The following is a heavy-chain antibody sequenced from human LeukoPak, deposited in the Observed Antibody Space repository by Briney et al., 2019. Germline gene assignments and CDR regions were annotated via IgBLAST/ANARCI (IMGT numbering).Heavy chain of an antibody. D-gene: IGHD1-26*01. CDR1: GFTFSSYA. CDR3: AREIRGYSYFDY. J-gene: IGHJ4*02. CDR2: ISSNGGST. Sequence: GGSLGLSCAASGFTFSSYAMHWVRQAPGKGLEYVSAISSNGGSTYYANSVKGRFTISRDNSKNTLYLQMGSLRAEDTAVYYCAREIRGYSYFDYWGQGTLVTVSS. V-gene: IGHV3-64*01.